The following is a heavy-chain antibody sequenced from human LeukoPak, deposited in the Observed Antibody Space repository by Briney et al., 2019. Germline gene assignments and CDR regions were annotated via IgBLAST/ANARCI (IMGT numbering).Heavy chain of an antibody. Sequence: ASVKVSCKASGYTFLSYGISWVRQAPGQGLEWVGWIGTYDGDTNYAQKLQGRVTMTTDISTSTAYMELRSLRSDDTAVYYCARGGYCSSTSCKSLRYYYGMDVWGQGTTVTVSS. CDR1: GYTFLSYG. V-gene: IGHV1-18*04. CDR2: IGTYDGDT. J-gene: IGHJ6*02. CDR3: ARGGYCSSTSCKSLRYYYGMDV. D-gene: IGHD2-2*01.